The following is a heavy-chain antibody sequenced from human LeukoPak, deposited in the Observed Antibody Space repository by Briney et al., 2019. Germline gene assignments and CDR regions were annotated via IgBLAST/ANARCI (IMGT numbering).Heavy chain of an antibody. Sequence: SETLSLTCTVSGGSISSYYWSWIRQPAGKGLERIGRIYTSGGTNYNPSLKSRVTMSVDTSKNQFSLKLSSVTAADTAVYYCARSPMVRGVMGYYYMDVWGKGTTVTVSS. CDR3: ARSPMVRGVMGYYYMDV. CDR1: GGSISSYY. D-gene: IGHD3-10*01. V-gene: IGHV4-4*07. J-gene: IGHJ6*03. CDR2: IYTSGGT.